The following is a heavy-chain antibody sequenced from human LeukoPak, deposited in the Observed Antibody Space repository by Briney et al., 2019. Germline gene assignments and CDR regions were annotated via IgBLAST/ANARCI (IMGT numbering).Heavy chain of an antibody. CDR1: GFTFSSYA. J-gene: IGHJ4*02. CDR2: ISGSGGST. D-gene: IGHD1-26*01. Sequence: GGSLRLSCAASGFTFSSYAMSWVRQASGKGLEWVSAISGSGGSTYYADSVKGRLTISRDNSKNTLYLQMNSLRAEDTAVYYCAKDRYSGSYPDYWGQGTLVTVSS. V-gene: IGHV3-23*01. CDR3: AKDRYSGSYPDY.